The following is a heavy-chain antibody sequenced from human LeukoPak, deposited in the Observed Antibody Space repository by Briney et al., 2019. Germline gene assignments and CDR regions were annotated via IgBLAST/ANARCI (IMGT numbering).Heavy chain of an antibody. CDR2: ISNTDETR. CDR1: GFNFRSYE. CDR3: AREIVSAVAGNFDY. V-gene: IGHV3-48*03. J-gene: IGHJ4*02. Sequence: GRSLRLSCAASGFNFRSYEMNWVRQAPGKGLEWVSYISNTDETRTYADSVKGRFTISRDNAENSLHLEMNSLRAEDTAVYYCAREIVSAVAGNFDYWGQGTLVTVSS. D-gene: IGHD6-19*01.